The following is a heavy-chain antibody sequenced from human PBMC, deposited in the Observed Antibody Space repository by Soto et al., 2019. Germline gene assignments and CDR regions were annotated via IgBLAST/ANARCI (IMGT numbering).Heavy chain of an antibody. CDR1: GYSFTSYW. J-gene: IGHJ4*02. Sequence: GESLKISCKGSGYSFTSYWIGWVRQMPGKGLEWMGIIYPGDSDTRYSPSFQGQVTISADKSISTAYLQWSSLKASDTAMYYCARQDYYDSSGYYYYFDYWGQGTLVTVSS. V-gene: IGHV5-51*01. CDR3: ARQDYYDSSGYYYYFDY. CDR2: IYPGDSDT. D-gene: IGHD3-22*01.